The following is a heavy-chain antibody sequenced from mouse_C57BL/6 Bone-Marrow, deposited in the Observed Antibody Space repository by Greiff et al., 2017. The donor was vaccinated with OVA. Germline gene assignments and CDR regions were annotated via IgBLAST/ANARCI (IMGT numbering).Heavy chain of an antibody. CDR3: TADGSYDMEY. J-gene: IGHJ4*01. Sequence: VQLQQPGAELVRPGASVKLSCKASGFTFTDYYMHWVKQRPEQGLEWIGWIDPDNSYTEYDSKFQGKATITADTSSNTAYLQLSSLTSEDTAVYYCTADGSYDMEYWGKGTSVTVSS. V-gene: IGHV14-4*01. CDR2: IDPDNSYT. D-gene: IGHD2-3*01. CDR1: GFTFTDYY.